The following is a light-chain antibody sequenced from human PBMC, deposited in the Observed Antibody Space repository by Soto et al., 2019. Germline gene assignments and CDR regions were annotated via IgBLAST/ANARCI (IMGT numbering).Light chain of an antibody. J-gene: IGKJ1*01. V-gene: IGKV1-5*03. CDR3: QHYNSYSEA. Sequence: NHMTQSPSTLSGSVGDRVTITCLASQTISSWLALYQQKPGKAPKLLIYKASTLKSGVPSRFSGSGSGTEFTLTISSLQPDDFATYYCQHYNSYSEAFGQGTKVDIK. CDR2: KAS. CDR1: QTISSW.